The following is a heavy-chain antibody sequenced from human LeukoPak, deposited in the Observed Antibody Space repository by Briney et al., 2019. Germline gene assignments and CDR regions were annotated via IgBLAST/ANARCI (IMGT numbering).Heavy chain of an antibody. CDR3: ARVAAGYSVNYFDY. Sequence: GGSLRLCCAASELAFSTYNMNWVSQAPGKGLEWVSYISTGSSTTYYADSVKGRFTISRDNVENSLYLQMNSLRDEDTAVYYCARVAAGYSVNYFDYWGQGTLVTVSS. CDR1: ELAFSTYN. CDR2: ISTGSSTT. V-gene: IGHV3-48*02. D-gene: IGHD4-23*01. J-gene: IGHJ4*02.